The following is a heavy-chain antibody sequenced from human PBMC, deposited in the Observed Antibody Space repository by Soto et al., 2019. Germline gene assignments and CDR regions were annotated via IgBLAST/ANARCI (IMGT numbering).Heavy chain of an antibody. CDR1: GFTFSSYG. D-gene: IGHD2-8*01. CDR3: ARDGVPRYCTNGVCTPDHNYYYYMDV. Sequence: QVQLVESGGGVVQPGRSLRLSCAASGFTFSSYGMHWVRQAPGKGLEWVAVIWYDGSNKYYADSVKGRFTISRDNSKNTLYLQMNSLRAEDTAVYYCARDGVPRYCTNGVCTPDHNYYYYMDVWGKGTTVTVSS. V-gene: IGHV3-33*01. J-gene: IGHJ6*03. CDR2: IWYDGSNK.